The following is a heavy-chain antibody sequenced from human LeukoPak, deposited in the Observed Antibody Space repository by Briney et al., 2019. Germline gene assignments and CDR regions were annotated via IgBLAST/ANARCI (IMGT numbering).Heavy chain of an antibody. V-gene: IGHV3-21*01. CDR3: ARADYGSGSSPDY. CDR2: ISSSSSYI. J-gene: IGHJ4*02. Sequence: GGSLRLSCAASGFTLSSYSMNWVRQAPGKGLEWVSSISSSSSYIYYADSVKGRFTISRDNAKNSLYLQMNSLRAEDTAVYYCARADYGSGSSPDYWGQGTLVTVSS. CDR1: GFTLSSYS. D-gene: IGHD3-10*01.